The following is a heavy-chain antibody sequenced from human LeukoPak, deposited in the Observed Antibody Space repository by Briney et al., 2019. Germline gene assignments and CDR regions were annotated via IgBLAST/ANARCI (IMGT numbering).Heavy chain of an antibody. CDR1: GFTVSSNY. D-gene: IGHD3-9*01. CDR3: ARGGLRYFDWLRFDY. Sequence: GGSLRLSCAASGFTVSSNYMSWVRQAPGKGLEWVSAIYSGGSTYYADSVKGRFTISRDNSKNTLYLQMNSLRAEDTAVYYCARGGLRYFDWLRFDYWGQGTPVTVSS. J-gene: IGHJ4*02. V-gene: IGHV3-53*01. CDR2: IYSGGST.